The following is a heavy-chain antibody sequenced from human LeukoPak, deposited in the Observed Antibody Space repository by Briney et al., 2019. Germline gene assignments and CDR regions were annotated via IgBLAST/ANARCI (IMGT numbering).Heavy chain of an antibody. J-gene: IGHJ4*02. CDR3: AKDPRGYYYDSSGP. CDR2: IYSGGST. V-gene: IGHV3-53*01. CDR1: GFTVSSNY. Sequence: TGGSLRLSCAASGFTVSSNYMSWVRQAPGKGLEWVSVIYSGGSTYYADSVKGRFTISRDNSKNTLYLQMNSLRAEDTAVYYCAKDPRGYYYDSSGPWGQGTLVTVSS. D-gene: IGHD3-22*01.